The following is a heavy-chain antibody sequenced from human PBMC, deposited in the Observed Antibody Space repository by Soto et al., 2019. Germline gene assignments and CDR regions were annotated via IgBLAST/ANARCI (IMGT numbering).Heavy chain of an antibody. CDR3: ARDVYNWNHDYYYYGMDV. Sequence: ASVKVSCKASGYTFTSYGISWVRQAPGQGLEWMGWISAYNGNTNYAQKLQGRVTMTTDTSTSTAYMELRSLRSDDTAVYYCARDVYNWNHDYYYYGMDVWGQGTTVTVSS. CDR1: GYTFTSYG. D-gene: IGHD1-20*01. CDR2: ISAYNGNT. J-gene: IGHJ6*02. V-gene: IGHV1-18*01.